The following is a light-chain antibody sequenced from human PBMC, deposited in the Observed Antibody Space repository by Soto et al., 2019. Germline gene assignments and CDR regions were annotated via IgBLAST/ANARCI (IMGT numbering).Light chain of an antibody. CDR2: KAS. V-gene: IGKV1-5*03. Sequence: DFQMTQSPSTLSASVGDRVTITCRASQSISSWLAWYQQKPGKAPKLLIYKASSLESGVPSRFSGSGSGTEFTLTISSLQPDDFATYYCQQYDSFSVTFGQGTRLEI. J-gene: IGKJ5*01. CDR3: QQYDSFSVT. CDR1: QSISSW.